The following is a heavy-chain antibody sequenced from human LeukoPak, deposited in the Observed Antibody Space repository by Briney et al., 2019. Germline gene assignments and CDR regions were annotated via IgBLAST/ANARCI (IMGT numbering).Heavy chain of an antibody. Sequence: SETLSLTCTVSGGSISSGSYYWSWIRQPAGKGLEWIGRIYTSGSTNYNPSLKSRVNISVDTSKNQFSLKLSSVTAADTAVYYCARSSPVGATFYFDYWGQGTLVTVSS. J-gene: IGHJ4*02. CDR2: IYTSGST. D-gene: IGHD1-26*01. CDR1: GGSISSGSYY. V-gene: IGHV4-61*02. CDR3: ARSSPVGATFYFDY.